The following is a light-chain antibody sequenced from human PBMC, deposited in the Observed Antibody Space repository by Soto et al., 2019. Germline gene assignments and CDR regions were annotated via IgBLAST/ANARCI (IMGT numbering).Light chain of an antibody. CDR1: SSDVGSYNL. V-gene: IGLV2-23*01. CDR2: EGS. CDR3: CSYAGWSNLG. Sequence: QSALTQPASVSGSPGQSITISCTGTSSDVGSYNLVSWYQQHPGKAPKLMIYEGSKRPSGVSNRFSGSKSGNTASLTISGLPAEDEADYYCCSYAGWSNLGIGGGNKLTVL. J-gene: IGLJ2*01.